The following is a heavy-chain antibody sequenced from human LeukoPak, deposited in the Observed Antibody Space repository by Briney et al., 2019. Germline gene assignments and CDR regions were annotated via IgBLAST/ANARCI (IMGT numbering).Heavy chain of an antibody. V-gene: IGHV1-2*02. Sequence: AASVKVSCKASEYSFTGYYMHWVRQAPGQGLEWMGWINPNNGGTDYAQKFQGRVTLTRNTSIRHGGDHPDIWDTAVYYCARARGGYNEYWGQGTLVTVSS. CDR1: EYSFTGYY. CDR3: ARARGGYNEY. D-gene: IGHD5-24*01. J-gene: IGHJ4*02. CDR2: INPNNGGT.